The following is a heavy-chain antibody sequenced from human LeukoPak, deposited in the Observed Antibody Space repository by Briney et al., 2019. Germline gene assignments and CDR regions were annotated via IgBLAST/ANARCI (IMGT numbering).Heavy chain of an antibody. J-gene: IGHJ3*02. V-gene: IGHV1-18*01. CDR2: ISAYNGNT. CDR1: GYTFTSYG. CDR3: ASPRGLYYYDSSGSTPYAFDI. D-gene: IGHD3-22*01. Sequence: ASVKVSCKASGYTFTSYGISWVRQAPGQGLEWMGWISAYNGNTNYAQKLQGRVTMTTDTSTSTAYMELGSLRSDDTAVYYCASPRGLYYYDSSGSTPYAFDIWGQGTMVTVSS.